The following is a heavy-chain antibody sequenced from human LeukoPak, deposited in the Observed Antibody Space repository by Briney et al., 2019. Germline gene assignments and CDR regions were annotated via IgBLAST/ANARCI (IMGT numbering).Heavy chain of an antibody. CDR3: ARASSDDTAMATPFAY. D-gene: IGHD5-18*01. CDR1: GGTFSKYS. V-gene: IGHV1-69*05. Sequence: SVKVSCKSSGGTFSKYSINWVRQAPGQGLEWMGGIIPISGTANYVQKFQGRVTITTDESTRTAYMELSRLRSEDTAVYYCARASSDDTAMATPFAYWGQGTLVTVSS. CDR2: IIPISGTA. J-gene: IGHJ4*02.